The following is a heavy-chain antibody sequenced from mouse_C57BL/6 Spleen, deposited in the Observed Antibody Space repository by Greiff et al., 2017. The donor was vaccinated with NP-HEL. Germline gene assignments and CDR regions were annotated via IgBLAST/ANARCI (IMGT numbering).Heavy chain of an antibody. Sequence: QVQLQQPGAELVRPGSSAKLSCKASGYTFTSYWMHWVKQRPIQGLEWIGNIDPSDSATHYNQKFKDKATLTVDKSSSTAYMQLSSLTSEDSAVYYCAREGLRPYYAMDYWGQGTSVTVSS. V-gene: IGHV1-52*01. CDR3: AREGLRPYYAMDY. D-gene: IGHD2-4*01. J-gene: IGHJ4*01. CDR2: IDPSDSAT. CDR1: GYTFTSYW.